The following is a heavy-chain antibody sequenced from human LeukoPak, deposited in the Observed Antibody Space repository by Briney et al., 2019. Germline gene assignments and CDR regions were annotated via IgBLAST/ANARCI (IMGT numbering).Heavy chain of an antibody. V-gene: IGHV1-8*01. CDR2: LNPNNGST. D-gene: IGHD6-6*01. Sequence: ASVKVSCTASGYTFTSFDINWVRQATGQGLEWMGHLNPNNGSTGYAQKFQGRVTMTRNTSRGTAYMEVNSLKSDDTAMYYCARAFYSSSSGGGNYFDYWGLGTMVTVSS. CDR1: GYTFTSFD. CDR3: ARAFYSSSSGGGNYFDY. J-gene: IGHJ4*02.